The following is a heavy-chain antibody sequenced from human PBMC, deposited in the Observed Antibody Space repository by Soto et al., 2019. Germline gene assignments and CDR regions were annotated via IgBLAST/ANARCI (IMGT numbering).Heavy chain of an antibody. Sequence: EVQLVESGGGLVQPGGSLRLSCAASGFTFSSYWMSWVRQGPGKGPEWVANIKQDGSEKCYVDSVKGRFTISRDNAKNALYLQRTSLRAEDSDVYNCAKSRSAIPGDYWGQGTLVTVSS. J-gene: IGHJ4*02. CDR1: GFTFSSYW. V-gene: IGHV3-7*05. CDR3: AKSRSAIPGDY. D-gene: IGHD2-2*01. CDR2: IKQDGSEK.